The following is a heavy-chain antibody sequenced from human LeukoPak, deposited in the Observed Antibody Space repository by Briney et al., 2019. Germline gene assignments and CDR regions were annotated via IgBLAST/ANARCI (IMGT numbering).Heavy chain of an antibody. CDR1: GFTFSSYA. CDR2: ISGSGGST. J-gene: IGHJ4*02. CDR3: AKSYSYRDQKLNDY. Sequence: PPGGSLRLSCAASGFTFSSYAMSWVRQAPGKGLEWVSAISGSGGSTYYADSVKGRFTISRDNSKNTLYLQMNSLRAEDTAVYYCAKSYSYRDQKLNDYWGQGTLVTVSS. V-gene: IGHV3-23*01. D-gene: IGHD5-18*01.